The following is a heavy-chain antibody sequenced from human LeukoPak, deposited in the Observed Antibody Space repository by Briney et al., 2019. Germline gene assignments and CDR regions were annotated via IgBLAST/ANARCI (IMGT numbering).Heavy chain of an antibody. D-gene: IGHD4-17*01. CDR3: ARQTTVTGYYYYYYYMDV. Sequence: SETLSLTCTVSGGSISSSSYYWGWIRQPPGKGLEWIGYIYYSGSTNYNPSLKSRVTISVDTSKNQFSLKLSSVTAADTAVYYCARQTTVTGYYYYYYYMDVWGKGTTVTVSS. CDR2: IYYSGST. V-gene: IGHV4-61*05. J-gene: IGHJ6*03. CDR1: GGSISSSSYY.